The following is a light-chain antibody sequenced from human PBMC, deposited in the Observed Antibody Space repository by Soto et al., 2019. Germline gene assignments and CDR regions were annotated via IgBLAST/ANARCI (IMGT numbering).Light chain of an antibody. Sequence: QAVVTQPASVSGSPGQSITISCTGTSSDVGSYNLVSWYQQHPGKAPKLMIYEVSKRPSGVSNRFSGTKSGNTASLTISGLQAEDEADYYCCSYAGSSTFWVLGGGTKVTVL. CDR2: EVS. CDR1: SSDVGSYNL. CDR3: CSYAGSSTFWV. V-gene: IGLV2-23*02. J-gene: IGLJ3*02.